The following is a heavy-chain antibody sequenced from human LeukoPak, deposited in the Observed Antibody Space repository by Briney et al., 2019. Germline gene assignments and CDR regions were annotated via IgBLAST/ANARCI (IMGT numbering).Heavy chain of an antibody. D-gene: IGHD2-15*01. CDR3: AKSGLNRFDY. CDR2: ISGGGGTP. V-gene: IGHV3-23*01. J-gene: IGHJ4*02. Sequence: GGSLRLSCAASGFTFNNYIMNWVRQAPGKGLEWVSTISGGGGTPYYADSVKGRFTISRDNSKNTLFLQMNSLRVEDTAVYYCAKSGLNRFDYWGQGALVTVSS. CDR1: GFTFNNYI.